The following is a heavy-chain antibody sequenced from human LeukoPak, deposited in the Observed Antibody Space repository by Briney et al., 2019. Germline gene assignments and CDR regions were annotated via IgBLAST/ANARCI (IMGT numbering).Heavy chain of an antibody. J-gene: IGHJ6*03. CDR3: ATERPDRYCSSTSCYREYYYYYYMDV. D-gene: IGHD2-2*02. V-gene: IGHV3-21*01. Sequence: GGSLRLSCAASGFTFSSYSMNWVRQAPGKGLEWVSSISSSSSYIYYADSVKGRFTISRDNAKNSLYLQTNSLRAEDTAVYYCATERPDRYCSSTSCYREYYYYYYMDVWGKGTTVTVSS. CDR2: ISSSSSYI. CDR1: GFTFSSYS.